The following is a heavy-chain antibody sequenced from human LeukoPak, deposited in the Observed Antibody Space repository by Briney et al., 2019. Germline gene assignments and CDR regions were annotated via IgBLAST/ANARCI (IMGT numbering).Heavy chain of an antibody. Sequence: PGGSLRLSCAASGFTFSSYAMSWVRQAPGKGLEWVSGTSGSGSSTYYADSVRGRFTISRDNSKNTLYLQMNSLRAEDTAVYYCAKGDGSGSYRIGGFDYWGQGTLVTVSS. D-gene: IGHD3-10*01. J-gene: IGHJ4*02. V-gene: IGHV3-23*01. CDR3: AKGDGSGSYRIGGFDY. CDR2: TSGSGSST. CDR1: GFTFSSYA.